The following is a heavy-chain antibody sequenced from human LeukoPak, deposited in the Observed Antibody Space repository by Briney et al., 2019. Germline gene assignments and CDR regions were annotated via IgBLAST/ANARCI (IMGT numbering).Heavy chain of an antibody. V-gene: IGHV4-4*07. D-gene: IGHD3-22*01. J-gene: IGHJ4*02. CDR1: GPSISSYY. CDR2: IYTTGST. Sequence: PSETLSLTCTVSGPSISSYYWSWIRQPAGRGLEWIGRIYTTGSTNYNPSLKSRVTMSVDTSKNQFSLKLTSVTAADTAVYYCARDGDSRDWGQGTLVTVSS. CDR3: ARDGDSRD.